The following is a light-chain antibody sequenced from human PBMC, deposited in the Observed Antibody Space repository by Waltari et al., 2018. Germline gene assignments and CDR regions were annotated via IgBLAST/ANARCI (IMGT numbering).Light chain of an antibody. CDR3: QHYNNLPYN. Sequence: IQMTQSPSSLSASIGDRVTITCRASKDIRKNLSWFQERPGKAPKLLIYDASNLEAGVPSRFSGTGSGTDFSLTISSLQPEDSATYYCQHYNNLPYNFSRGTKLQIK. J-gene: IGKJ2*01. V-gene: IGKV1-33*01. CDR1: KDIRKN. CDR2: DAS.